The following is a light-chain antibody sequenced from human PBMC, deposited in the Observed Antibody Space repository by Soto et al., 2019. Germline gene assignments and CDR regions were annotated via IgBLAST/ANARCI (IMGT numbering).Light chain of an antibody. Sequence: QSALTQPASVSGSPGPSMTISCPGTSRDVGCYNYVSWYQQHPGKAPKLMIYEVSNRPSGVSNRFSGSKSGNTASLTISGLQAEDEADYYCSSYTSSSTYVFGTGTKVKVL. CDR2: EVS. CDR3: SSYTSSSTYV. CDR1: SRDVGCYNY. V-gene: IGLV2-14*01. J-gene: IGLJ1*01.